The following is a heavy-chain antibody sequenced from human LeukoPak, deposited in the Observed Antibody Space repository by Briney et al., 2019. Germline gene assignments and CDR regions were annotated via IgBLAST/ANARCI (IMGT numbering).Heavy chain of an antibody. CDR2: ISSSSSIR. V-gene: IGHV3-48*01. CDR1: GFTFSSYS. J-gene: IGHJ4*02. CDR3: ARGGHYDSVWGRYRQKDGFDY. Sequence: PGGSLRLSCAASGFTFSSYSMNWVRQAPGKGLEWVLYISSSSSIRYYADSVKGRLTISRDNAKNSLYLQMNSLRAEDTAVYYCARGGHYDSVWGRYRQKDGFDYWGQGTLVIVSS. D-gene: IGHD3-16*02.